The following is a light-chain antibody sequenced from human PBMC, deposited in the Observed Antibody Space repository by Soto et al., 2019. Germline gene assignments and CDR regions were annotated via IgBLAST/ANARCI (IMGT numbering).Light chain of an antibody. CDR1: SSDVGGYNY. Sequence: QSVLTQPASGAGSPGQSITISCTGTSSDVGGYNYVSWYQHHPGKAPKLMIYDVSNRPSGVSNRFSGSKSGNTASLTISGVQAEAEADYYCTTYTNSDTFVFATGTTVTVL. CDR2: DVS. J-gene: IGLJ1*01. V-gene: IGLV2-14*03. CDR3: TTYTNSDTFV.